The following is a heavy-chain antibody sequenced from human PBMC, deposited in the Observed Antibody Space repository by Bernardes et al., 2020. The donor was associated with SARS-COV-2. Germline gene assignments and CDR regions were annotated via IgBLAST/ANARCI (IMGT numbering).Heavy chain of an antibody. Sequence: GGSLRLSCAASGFTFSSYGMHWVRQAPGKGLEWVAVISYDGSNKYYADSVKGRFTISRDNSKNTLYLQMNSLRAEDTAVYYCAREKVYDFWSGYYYSGTGRFDPWGQGTLVTVSS. CDR2: ISYDGSNK. CDR1: GFTFSSYG. J-gene: IGHJ5*02. CDR3: AREKVYDFWSGYYYSGTGRFDP. V-gene: IGHV3-30*03. D-gene: IGHD3-3*01.